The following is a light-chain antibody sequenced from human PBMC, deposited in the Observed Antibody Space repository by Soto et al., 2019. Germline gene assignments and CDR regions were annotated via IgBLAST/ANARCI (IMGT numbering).Light chain of an antibody. J-gene: IGKJ2*01. CDR2: GAS. V-gene: IGKV3-15*01. Sequence: EIVMAQSPVTLSVSPGERAILSCRASQRISSNLAWYQVKPGQAPRLLIYGASTRATGIPARFSGSGSGTEFSLTISSLQSEDFAVYYCQQYDTWPSFGQGTKLDIK. CDR3: QQYDTWPS. CDR1: QRISSN.